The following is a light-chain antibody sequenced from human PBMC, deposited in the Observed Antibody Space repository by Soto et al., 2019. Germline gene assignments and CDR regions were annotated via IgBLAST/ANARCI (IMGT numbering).Light chain of an antibody. J-gene: IGKJ4*01. CDR3: QQRSSWPLT. V-gene: IGKV3-11*01. CDR1: QSVSRY. CDR2: DAS. Sequence: DIVLTQSPATLSLSPGARATLSCRASQSVSRYFAWYQQKPGQAPRLLIYDASKRATGIPARFSGSGSGTDFTLTISSLEPEDFAVYYCQQRSSWPLTFGGGTKVEIK.